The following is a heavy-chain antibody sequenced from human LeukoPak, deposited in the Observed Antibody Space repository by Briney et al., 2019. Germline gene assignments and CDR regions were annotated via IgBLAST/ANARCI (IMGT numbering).Heavy chain of an antibody. D-gene: IGHD3-10*01. CDR2: ISAYNGNT. CDR3: ARDRYYYGSGSYYNPPRY. CDR1: GYTFTSYG. Sequence: ASVKVSCKASGYTFTSYGISWVRQAPGQGLEWMGWISAYNGNTNYAQKLQGRVTMTTDASTSTAYMELRSLRSDDTAVYYCARDRYYYGSGSYYNPPRYWGQGTLVTVSS. J-gene: IGHJ4*02. V-gene: IGHV1-18*01.